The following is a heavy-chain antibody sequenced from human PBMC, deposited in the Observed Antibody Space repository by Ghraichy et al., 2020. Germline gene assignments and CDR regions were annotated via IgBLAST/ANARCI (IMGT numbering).Heavy chain of an antibody. CDR2: IRNSGSTI. Sequence: GGSLRLSCAASGFTFSSYEMNWVRQAPGKGLEWVSYIRNSGSTIYYADSVKGRFTISRDKAKNSLYLQMNSLRDEDTAVYYCARAVCGYYTGDYFDYWGQGAMVTRSS. CDR3: ARAVCGYYTGDYFDY. D-gene: IGHD3-3*01. CDR1: GFTFSSYE. V-gene: IGHV3-48*03. J-gene: IGHJ4*02.